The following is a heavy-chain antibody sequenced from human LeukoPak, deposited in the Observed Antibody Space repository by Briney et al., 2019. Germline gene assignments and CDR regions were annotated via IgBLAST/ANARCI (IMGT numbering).Heavy chain of an antibody. CDR2: ISWNSGSI. J-gene: IGHJ4*02. CDR1: GFTFDDYA. Sequence: GVSLRLSCAASGFTFDDYAMHWVRQAPGKGLEWASGISWNSGSIGYADSVKGRFTISRDNAKNSLYLQMNSLRAEDTALYYCAKDFGSGSLFPFDYWGQGTLVTVSS. V-gene: IGHV3-9*01. D-gene: IGHD3-10*01. CDR3: AKDFGSGSLFPFDY.